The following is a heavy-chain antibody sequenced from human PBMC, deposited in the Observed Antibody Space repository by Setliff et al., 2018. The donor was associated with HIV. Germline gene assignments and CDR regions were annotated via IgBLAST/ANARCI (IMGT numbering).Heavy chain of an antibody. D-gene: IGHD3-10*01. Sequence: ASVKVSCKASGHTFTNVDIHWLRRATGQGLEWMGWMNPNTGVSGYALKFQARVTMTRNTSISTAYLDLSSLTSEDTAVYYCARGKGVGGVVITGGLDVWGKGTTVTVSS. CDR3: ARGKGVGGVVITGGLDV. CDR2: MNPNTGVS. V-gene: IGHV1-8*01. CDR1: GHTFTNVD. J-gene: IGHJ6*04.